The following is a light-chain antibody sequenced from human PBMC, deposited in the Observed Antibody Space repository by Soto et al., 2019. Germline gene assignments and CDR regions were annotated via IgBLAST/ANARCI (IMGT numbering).Light chain of an antibody. CDR1: QSVLYSSNNKNY. Sequence: DIVMTQSPDSLAVSLGERATINCKSSQSVLYSSNNKNYLAWYQQKPGQPPKLLIYWASTRESGVPDRFSGSGSGTDFTPSISSLQAEDVSVYYCQQYYSTPPVTFGPGTKVYIK. CDR2: WAS. J-gene: IGKJ3*01. CDR3: QQYYSTPPVT. V-gene: IGKV4-1*01.